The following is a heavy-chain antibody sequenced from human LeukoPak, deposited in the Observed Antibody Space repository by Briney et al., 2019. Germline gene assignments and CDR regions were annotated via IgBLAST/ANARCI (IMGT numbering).Heavy chain of an antibody. V-gene: IGHV3-23*01. CDR1: GFTFSSYG. D-gene: IGHD6-19*01. Sequence: AGSLTLSCAASGFTFSSYGMSWVRQPPGKGLEWVGVISGSGGSTDYADSVKGRFTISRDNSKNTLYLQMNSLRAEDTAVYYCAKVRWDNSGWYYLDYWGQGTLVTVSS. J-gene: IGHJ4*02. CDR2: ISGSGGST. CDR3: AKVRWDNSGWYYLDY.